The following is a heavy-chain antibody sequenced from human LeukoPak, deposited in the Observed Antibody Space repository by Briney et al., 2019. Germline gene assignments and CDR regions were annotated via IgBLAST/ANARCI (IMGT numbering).Heavy chain of an antibody. CDR1: GFTFSTYT. V-gene: IGHV3-21*01. CDR2: ISSTSTYI. CDR3: ARDLLAAANY. D-gene: IGHD6-13*01. J-gene: IGHJ4*02. Sequence: GGSLRLSCAASGFTFSTYTMNWVRQAPGKGLEWVSSISSTSTYIYYADSLEGRFTISRDNAKNSLYLQMNSLRAEDTAVYYCARDLLAAANYWGQGTLVTVSS.